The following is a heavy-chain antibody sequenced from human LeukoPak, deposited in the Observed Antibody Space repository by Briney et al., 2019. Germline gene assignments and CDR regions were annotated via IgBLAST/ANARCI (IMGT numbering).Heavy chain of an antibody. J-gene: IGHJ4*02. CDR2: ISYDGSNK. D-gene: IGHD5-24*01. CDR1: GFTFSSYA. CDR3: ARDALGGWLHMDFDY. V-gene: IGHV3-30-3*01. Sequence: GGALRLSCAASGFTFSSYAMHWVRQAPGKGLEGVAVISYDGSNKYYADSVKGRFTISRDNSKNTLYLQMNSLRAEDTAVYYCARDALGGWLHMDFDYWGQGTLVTVSS.